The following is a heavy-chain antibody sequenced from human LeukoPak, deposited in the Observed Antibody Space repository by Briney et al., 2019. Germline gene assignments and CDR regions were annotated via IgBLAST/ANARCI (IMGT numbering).Heavy chain of an antibody. D-gene: IGHD1-1*01. CDR3: AREFLERLRGAFDM. V-gene: IGHV3-48*02. CDR2: ISSGSGTI. CDR1: GYTFSSYS. Sequence: GGSLRLSCEASGYTFSSYSMNWVRQAPGKGLEWVSYISSGSGTIYYADSVKGRFTISRDNAKNSLYLQMNSLRDEDTAVYYCAREFLERLRGAFDMWGQGTLVTVSS. J-gene: IGHJ3*02.